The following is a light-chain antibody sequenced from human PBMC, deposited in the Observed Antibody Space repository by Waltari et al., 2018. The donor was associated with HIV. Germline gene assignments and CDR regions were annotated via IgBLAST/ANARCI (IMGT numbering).Light chain of an antibody. V-gene: IGLV8-61*01. Sequence: QTVVNKETSFSVPPGGTVTHPCGLSPGSVSTRTSPIWYQHTHSKTPRTLTYSTNTRSSGVPDRFSGSILGNKAALTIAGAQADDESDYYCMLYMGSGISVFGGVTKLTFL. CDR2: STN. CDR1: PGSVSTRTS. J-gene: IGLJ3*02. CDR3: MLYMGSGISV.